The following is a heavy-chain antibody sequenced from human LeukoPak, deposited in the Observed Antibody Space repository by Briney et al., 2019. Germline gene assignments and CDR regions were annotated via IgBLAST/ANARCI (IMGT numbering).Heavy chain of an antibody. Sequence: GASVKVSCEASGYTFTSYYMHWVRQAPGQGLEWMGGIIPIFGTANYAQKFQGRVTITADESTSTAYMELSSLRSEDTAVYYCARDLGRYCSSTSCYRGLGYWGQGTLVTVSS. CDR1: GYTFTSYY. D-gene: IGHD2-2*02. V-gene: IGHV1-69*13. CDR2: IIPIFGTA. CDR3: ARDLGRYCSSTSCYRGLGY. J-gene: IGHJ4*02.